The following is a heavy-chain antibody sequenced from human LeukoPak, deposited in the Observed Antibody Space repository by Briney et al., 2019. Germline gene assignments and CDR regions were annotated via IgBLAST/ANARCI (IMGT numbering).Heavy chain of an antibody. J-gene: IGHJ5*02. CDR3: ARHPNYGSGSYYIHWFDP. D-gene: IGHD3-10*01. CDR1: GGSFSGYY. V-gene: IGHV4-34*01. CDR2: INHSGST. Sequence: SETLSLTCAVYGGSFSGYYWSWIRQPPGKGLEWIGEINHSGSTNYNPSLKSRVTISVDTSKNQFSLKLSSVTAADTAVYYCARHPNYGSGSYYIHWFDPWGQGTLVTVSS.